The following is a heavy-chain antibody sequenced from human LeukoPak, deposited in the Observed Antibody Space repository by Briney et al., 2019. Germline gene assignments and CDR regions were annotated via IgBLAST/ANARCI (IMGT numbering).Heavy chain of an antibody. Sequence: GGSLRLSCAASGFTFSNYWMHWVRQAPGKGLVWVSRINSDGTSTSYADSVKGRFTISTDNAKNTLYLQMNSLRAEDTAVYYCAKGGTRHMDVWGKGTTVTVSS. D-gene: IGHD1-1*01. CDR2: INSDGTST. J-gene: IGHJ6*03. V-gene: IGHV3-74*01. CDR1: GFTFSNYW. CDR3: AKGGTRHMDV.